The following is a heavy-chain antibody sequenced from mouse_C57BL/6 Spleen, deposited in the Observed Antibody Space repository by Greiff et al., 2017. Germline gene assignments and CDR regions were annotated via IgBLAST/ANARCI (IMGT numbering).Heavy chain of an antibody. D-gene: IGHD1-1*01. J-gene: IGHJ4*01. CDR2: IWRGGST. CDR3: AKKNYYGSSYGYAMDY. Sequence: VKLMESGPGLVQPSQSLSITCTVSGFSLTSYGVHWVRQSPGKGLEWLGVIWRGGSTDYNAAFMSRLSITKNNSKSQVFLKMNSLQADDTAIYYCAKKNYYGSSYGYAMDYWGQGTSVTVSS. V-gene: IGHV2-5*01. CDR1: GFSLTSYG.